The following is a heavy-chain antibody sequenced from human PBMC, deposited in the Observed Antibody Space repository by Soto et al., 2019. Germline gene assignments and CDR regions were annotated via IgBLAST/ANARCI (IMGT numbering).Heavy chain of an antibody. J-gene: IGHJ4*02. CDR3: ANYYDYIWGSPNDY. CDR2: ISGSGGST. CDR1: GFTFSGYS. Sequence: GGSLILSCAASGFTFSGYSMSWVRQAPGKGLEWVSAISGSGGSTYYADSVKGRFTISRDNSKNTLYLQMNSLRAEDTAVYYCANYYDYIWGSPNDYWGQGTLVTVSS. D-gene: IGHD3-16*01. V-gene: IGHV3-23*01.